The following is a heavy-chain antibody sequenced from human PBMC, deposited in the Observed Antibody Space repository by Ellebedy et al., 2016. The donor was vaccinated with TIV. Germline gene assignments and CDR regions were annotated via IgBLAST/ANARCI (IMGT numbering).Heavy chain of an antibody. CDR1: GYTFSSYY. V-gene: IGHV1-46*01. J-gene: IGHJ4*02. D-gene: IGHD3-3*01. CDR3: ARGSFYDWRVAGY. Sequence: ASVKVSCKASGYTFSSYYMHWVRQAPGQGLEWMGIINRSGDSTRYAQKFQGRVTMTRDTSTSTVYMELSSLRSEDTAVYYCARGSFYDWRVAGYWGQGTLVTVSS. CDR2: INRSGDST.